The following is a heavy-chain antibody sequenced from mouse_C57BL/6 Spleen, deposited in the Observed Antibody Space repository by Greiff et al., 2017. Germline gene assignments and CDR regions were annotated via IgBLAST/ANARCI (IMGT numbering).Heavy chain of an antibody. D-gene: IGHD1-1*01. CDR3: ARGSSYDGYAMDY. V-gene: IGHV1-69*01. Sequence: QVQLQQPGAELVMPGASVKLSCKASGYTFTSYWMHWVKQRPGQGLEWIGEIDPSDSYTNYNQKFKGKSTLTVDKSSSTAYMQLSSLTSEGSAVYYCARGSSYDGYAMDYWGQGTSVTVSS. J-gene: IGHJ4*01. CDR1: GYTFTSYW. CDR2: IDPSDSYT.